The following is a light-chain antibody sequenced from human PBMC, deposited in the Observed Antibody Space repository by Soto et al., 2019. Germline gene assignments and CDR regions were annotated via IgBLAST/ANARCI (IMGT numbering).Light chain of an antibody. Sequence: IQMTQSPSSLSASVGDRVTITCRASQDIRNDLGWYQQKPGKAPRLLIYDASSLLSGVPSRFSGSGSGTDFTLTIASLQPEDFSTYYCQQSDSTPYTFGQGTKVEI. V-gene: IGKV1-39*01. J-gene: IGKJ2*01. CDR2: DAS. CDR3: QQSDSTPYT. CDR1: QDIRND.